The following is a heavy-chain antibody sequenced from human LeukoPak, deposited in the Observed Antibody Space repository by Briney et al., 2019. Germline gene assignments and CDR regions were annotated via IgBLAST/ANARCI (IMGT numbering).Heavy chain of an antibody. J-gene: IGHJ4*02. V-gene: IGHV4-39*01. CDR3: ARQRDYTSGWFDY. CDR1: RGSISSSSYY. CDR2: IYYSGST. D-gene: IGHD6-19*01. Sequence: SETLSLTCTVSRGSISSSSYYWGWIRQPPGKGLEWIGSIYYSGSTYYNPSLKSRVTISVDTSKNQFSLMLSSVTASDTAVYYCARQRDYTSGWFDYWGQGTLVTVSS.